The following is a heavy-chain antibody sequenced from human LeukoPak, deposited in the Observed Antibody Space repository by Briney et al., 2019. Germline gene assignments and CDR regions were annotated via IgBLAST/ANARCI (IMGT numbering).Heavy chain of an antibody. V-gene: IGHV3-64*01. CDR2: INIKGGDT. CDR3: AREDGDNSGAFDI. J-gene: IGHJ3*02. D-gene: IGHD4-23*01. Sequence: GGSLRLSCAASGFTFSSYHMHWVLQAPGKGLEYCSGINIKGGDTYYANSVKGRFTISREASKNTLHLQIGSLTAEDMAVYYCAREDGDNSGAFDIWGQGTMVTVSS. CDR1: GFTFSSYH.